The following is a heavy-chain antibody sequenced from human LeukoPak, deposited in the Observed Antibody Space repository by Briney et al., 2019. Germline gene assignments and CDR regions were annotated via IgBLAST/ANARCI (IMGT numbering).Heavy chain of an antibody. CDR2: IIPIFGTA. CDR3: ARAADCSSTSCYTLRGVYYYYYYMDV. Sequence: SVKVSCKASGGTFSSYAISWVRQAPGQGLEWMGGIIPIFGTANYAQKFQGRVTITTDESTSTAYMELSSLRSEDTAVYYCARAADCSSTSCYTLRGVYYYYYYMDVWGKGTTVTVSS. J-gene: IGHJ6*03. D-gene: IGHD2-2*02. V-gene: IGHV1-69*05. CDR1: GGTFSSYA.